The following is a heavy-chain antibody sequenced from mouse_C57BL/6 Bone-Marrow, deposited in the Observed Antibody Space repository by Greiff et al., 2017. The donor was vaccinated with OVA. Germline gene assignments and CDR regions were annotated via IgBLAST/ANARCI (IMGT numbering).Heavy chain of an antibody. CDR2: IWRGGST. Sequence: QVQLKQSGPGLVQPSQSLSITCTVSGFSLTSYGVHWVRQSPGKGLEWLGVIWRGGSTDYNAAFMSRLSITKDNSKSQVFFKMNSLQADDTAIYYCAKNFYDYPFQYAMDYWGQGTSVTVSS. V-gene: IGHV2-5*01. CDR3: AKNFYDYPFQYAMDY. D-gene: IGHD2-4*01. J-gene: IGHJ4*01. CDR1: GFSLTSYG.